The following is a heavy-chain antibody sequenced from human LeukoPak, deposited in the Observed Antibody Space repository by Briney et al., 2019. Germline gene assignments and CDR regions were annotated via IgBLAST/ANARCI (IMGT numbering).Heavy chain of an antibody. Sequence: GGSLRVSCAASGFTFKNYDMNWVRQAPGKGLEWVSVIYSGGSTYYADSVKGRFTISRHNSKNTLYLQMNSLRAEDTAVYYCARDRRSSGYYLLDWGQGTLVTVSS. CDR2: IYSGGST. CDR1: GFTFKNYD. J-gene: IGHJ4*02. V-gene: IGHV3-53*04. CDR3: ARDRRSSGYYLLD. D-gene: IGHD3-22*01.